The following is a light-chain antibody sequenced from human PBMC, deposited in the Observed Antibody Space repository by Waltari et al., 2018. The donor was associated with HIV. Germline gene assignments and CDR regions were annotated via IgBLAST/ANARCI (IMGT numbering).Light chain of an antibody. CDR2: SAS. V-gene: IGKV1-27*01. J-gene: IGKJ1*01. CDR1: QDISNY. CDR3: QRYNSAPRT. Sequence: DIQMTQSPSSLSGSVGDKITITCRASQDISNYVAWYQKKPGKIPQLLIYSASTLQSGVPSRCSGGGSGTEFNFTIRSLQPEDVGTYYCQRYNSAPRTFGQGSTV.